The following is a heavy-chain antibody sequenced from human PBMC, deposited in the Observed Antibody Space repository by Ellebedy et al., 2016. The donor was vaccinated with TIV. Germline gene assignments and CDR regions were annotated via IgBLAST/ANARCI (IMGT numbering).Heavy chain of an antibody. CDR3: ARGFGVAGTWASDY. J-gene: IGHJ4*02. V-gene: IGHV1-46*01. D-gene: IGHD6-19*01. Sequence: ASVKVSXKASRYTFTSYYLHWVRLAPGQGLEWMGIINPSGGSTTYAQKFQGRVTMTRDTSTSTVYMELSSLRAEDTAVYYCARGFGVAGTWASDYWGQGTLVTVSS. CDR2: INPSGGST. CDR1: RYTFTSYY.